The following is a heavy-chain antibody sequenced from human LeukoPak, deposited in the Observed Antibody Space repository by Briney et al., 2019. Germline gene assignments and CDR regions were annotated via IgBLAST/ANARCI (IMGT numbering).Heavy chain of an antibody. J-gene: IGHJ4*02. CDR2: ISDSGRSA. CDR3: ARHDSFIPF. CDR1: GFTFDNFA. Sequence: GGSLRLSCAASGFTFDNFAMNWVRQAPGKGLEWVSGISDSGRSAYYTDSVKGRFTISRDNSKNTVNLQMNNLRVEDTAVYFCARHDSFIPFWGQGRLVTVSS. V-gene: IGHV3-23*01. D-gene: IGHD5-18*01.